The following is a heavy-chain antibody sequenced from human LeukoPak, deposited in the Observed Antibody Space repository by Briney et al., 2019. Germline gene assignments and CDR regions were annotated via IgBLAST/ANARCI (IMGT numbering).Heavy chain of an antibody. Sequence: PGGSLRLSCAASGFTFSSYEMNWVRQGPGKGLEWVSYISSSGSTIYYADSVKGRFTISRDNAKNSLYLQMNSLRAEDTAVYYCARNRKIAAAGTIAHYYYYGMDVWGQGTTVTVSS. V-gene: IGHV3-48*03. CDR3: ARNRKIAAAGTIAHYYYYGMDV. J-gene: IGHJ6*02. CDR1: GFTFSSYE. D-gene: IGHD6-13*01. CDR2: ISSSGSTI.